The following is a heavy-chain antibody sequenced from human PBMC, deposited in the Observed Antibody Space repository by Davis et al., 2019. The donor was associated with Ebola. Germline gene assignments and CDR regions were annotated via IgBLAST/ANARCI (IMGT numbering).Heavy chain of an antibody. J-gene: IGHJ4*02. V-gene: IGHV1-18*01. CDR2: VSPYSGDT. CDR3: ARDYRGDYVFDY. CDR1: GYTFTSHH. D-gene: IGHD4-17*01. Sequence: AASVKVSCKASGYTFTSHHITWVRQAPGQGLEWMGWVSPYSGDTNYAQNLQARVTMTTDTSTTTAYMELRSLRSDDTAVYFCARDYRGDYVFDYWGQGTLVTVSS.